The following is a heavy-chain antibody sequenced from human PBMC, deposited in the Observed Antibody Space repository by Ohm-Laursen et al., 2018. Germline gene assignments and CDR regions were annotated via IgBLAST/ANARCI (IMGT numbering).Heavy chain of an antibody. Sequence: EASVKVSCKVSGYTFTGYYMHWVRQAPGQGLEWVGWINPKSGGTNYAQKFQGRVTMTSDTSLSTAYMELSRLTSDDTAMYYCARDIQQFQLPYFDYWGQGTLVTVSS. D-gene: IGHD1-1*01. CDR1: GYTFTGYY. J-gene: IGHJ4*02. CDR3: ARDIQQFQLPYFDY. CDR2: INPKSGGT. V-gene: IGHV1-2*02.